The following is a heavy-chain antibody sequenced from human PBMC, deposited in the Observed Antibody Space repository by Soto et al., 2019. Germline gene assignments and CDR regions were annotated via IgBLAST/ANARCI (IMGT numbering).Heavy chain of an antibody. V-gene: IGHV1-18*04. J-gene: IGHJ4*02. CDR3: ATEPIYYNDGSGYYPLGH. D-gene: IGHD3-22*01. Sequence: QVQLVQSGAEVKKPGASVKVSCKAPGYSFATYGFSWVRQAPGQGLACVGWISAHNGDTHYSQKFQGRVTLTTDTSTNTGYTELRSLTSDDTAVYFCATEPIYYNDGSGYYPLGHWGQGTLVTVSS. CDR1: GYSFATYG. CDR2: ISAHNGDT.